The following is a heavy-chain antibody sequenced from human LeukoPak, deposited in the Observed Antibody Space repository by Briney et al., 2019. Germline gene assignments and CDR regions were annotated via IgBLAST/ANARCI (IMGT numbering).Heavy chain of an antibody. J-gene: IGHJ4*02. Sequence: PGGSLRLSCAASGFTFSSYWMSWVRQAPGKGLEWVANMKQDGSEKYYVDSVKGRFTISRDNAKNSLYLQMNSLRAEDTAVYYCARERLTYYYDSSGYFDYWGQGTLVTVSS. CDR3: ARERLTYYYDSSGYFDY. V-gene: IGHV3-7*01. CDR1: GFTFSSYW. CDR2: MKQDGSEK. D-gene: IGHD3-22*01.